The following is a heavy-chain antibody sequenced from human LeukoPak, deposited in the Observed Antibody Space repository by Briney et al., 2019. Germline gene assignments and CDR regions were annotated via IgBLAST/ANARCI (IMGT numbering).Heavy chain of an antibody. CDR1: GFTFSRYG. CDR3: AKDGKLGLLDDYFDY. CDR2: ISYDGSNK. D-gene: IGHD2-15*01. J-gene: IGHJ4*02. Sequence: GGSLRLSCAASGFTFSRYGMHWVRQAPGKGLEWVAVISYDGSNKYYADSVKGRFTISRDNSKNTLYLQMNSLRAEDTAVYYCAKDGKLGLLDDYFDYWGQGTLVPVSS. V-gene: IGHV3-30*18.